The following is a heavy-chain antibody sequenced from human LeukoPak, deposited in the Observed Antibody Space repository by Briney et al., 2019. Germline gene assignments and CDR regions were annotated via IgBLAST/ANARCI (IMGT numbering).Heavy chain of an antibody. CDR1: GYIFTSYG. J-gene: IGHJ4*02. CDR2: ITAYNGNT. CDR3: VRGTGQLWPNRALWSTDY. V-gene: IGHV1-18*01. Sequence: ASVKVSCKSFGYIFTSYGITWVRQAPEQGLEWMGWITAYNGNTNYAQKLQGRVTMTTDTSTSTAYMELRSLRSDDTAVYYCVRGTGQLWPNRALWSTDYWGQGTLVTVSS. D-gene: IGHD5-18*01.